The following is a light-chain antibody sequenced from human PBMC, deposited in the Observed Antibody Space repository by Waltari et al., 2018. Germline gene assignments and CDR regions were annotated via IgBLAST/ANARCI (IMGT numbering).Light chain of an antibody. J-gene: IGLJ2*01. CDR2: DVS. V-gene: IGLV2-14*01. CDR1: SSDVGGYNY. CDR3: SSYTSTDVV. Sequence: QSALTQPASVSGSPGQSITISCTGTSSDVGGYNYVSWYQQHPGKAPKLMIYDVSNRPAGFSNRFSGSKAGNTASLTISGLQAEDEADYYCSSYTSTDVVFGGGTKLTVL.